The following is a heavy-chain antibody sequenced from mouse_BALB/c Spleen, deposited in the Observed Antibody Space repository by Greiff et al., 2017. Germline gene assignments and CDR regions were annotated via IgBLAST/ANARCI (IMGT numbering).Heavy chain of an antibody. CDR2: IRNKANGYTT. CDR3: AREGDGYYFDY. J-gene: IGHJ2*01. CDR1: GFTFTDYY. V-gene: IGHV7-3*02. Sequence: EVMLVESGGGLVQPGGSLRLSCATSGFTFTDYYMSWVRQPPGKALEWLGFIRNKANGYTTEYSASVKGRFTISRDNSQSILYLQMNTLRAEDSATYYCAREGDGYYFDYWGQGTTLTVSS. D-gene: IGHD2-3*01.